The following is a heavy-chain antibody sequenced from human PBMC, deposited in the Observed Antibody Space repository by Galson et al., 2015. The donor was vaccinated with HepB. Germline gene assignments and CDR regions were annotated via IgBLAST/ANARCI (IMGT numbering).Heavy chain of an antibody. J-gene: IGHJ6*03. CDR2: ISYDGSNK. CDR1: GFTFSSYA. V-gene: IGHV3-30-3*01. Sequence: SLRLSCAASGFTFSSYAMHWVRQAPGKGLEWVAVISYDGSNKYYADSVKGRFTISRDNSKNTLYLQMNSLRAEDTAVYYCARPSNPYYYYYYMDVWGKGTTFTVS. CDR3: ARPSNPYYYYYYMDV.